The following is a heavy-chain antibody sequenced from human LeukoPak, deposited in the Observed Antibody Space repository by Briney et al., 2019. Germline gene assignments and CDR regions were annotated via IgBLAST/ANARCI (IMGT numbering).Heavy chain of an antibody. V-gene: IGHV3-23*01. Sequence: GGSLRLFCAVSGITLSNYGMSWVRQAPGKGLEWVAGISDSGGRTNYADSVKGRFTISRDNPKNTLYLQMNSLRAEDTAVYYCARAGRDGYNYVDYWGQGTLVTVSS. D-gene: IGHD5-24*01. CDR2: ISDSGGRT. J-gene: IGHJ4*02. CDR3: ARAGRDGYNYVDY. CDR1: GITLSNYG.